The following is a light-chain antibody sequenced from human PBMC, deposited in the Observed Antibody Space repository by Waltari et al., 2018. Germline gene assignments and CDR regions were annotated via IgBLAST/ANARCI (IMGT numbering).Light chain of an antibody. CDR1: NSDIGNYNY. CDR2: EFT. CDR3: NSYTSRSTVV. V-gene: IGLV2-14*01. Sequence: QSALTQPASVSGSPGQSITISCTGTNSDIGNYNYVSWYQQHPGKVPKLIIYEFTNRPSGVSTRFSGSKSGNAASLTISGLQAEDEADYYCNSYTSRSTVVFGGATKLTVL. J-gene: IGLJ2*01.